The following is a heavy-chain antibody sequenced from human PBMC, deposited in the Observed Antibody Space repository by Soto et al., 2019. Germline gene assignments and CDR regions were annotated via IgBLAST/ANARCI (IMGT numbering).Heavy chain of an antibody. V-gene: IGHV3-21*01. Sequence: EEQLVESGGGLVKPGGSLRLSCAASGFTFSGYSMNWVRQAPGKGLEWVSSISTTSTYIYYADSVKGRFTVSRDNAKNSLYLQRTSMRAEDTAVYFCARDGIVGTTDFFDHWGQGSLVTVSS. CDR3: ARDGIVGTTDFFDH. D-gene: IGHD1-26*01. CDR2: ISTTSTYI. J-gene: IGHJ4*02. CDR1: GFTFSGYS.